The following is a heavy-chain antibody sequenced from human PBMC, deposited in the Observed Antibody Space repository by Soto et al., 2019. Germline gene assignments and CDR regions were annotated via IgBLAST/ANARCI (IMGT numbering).Heavy chain of an antibody. CDR3: AXXXXXXVPDKPRWGMDV. J-gene: IGHJ6*02. D-gene: IGHD2-8*01. CDR1: GFTFSNYG. CDR2: LWYDGSHI. Sequence: QVQLVESGGGVVQPGRSLRLSCAASGFTFSNYGFHWXRXXXXXXVEWVAVLWYDGSHIFYSDSVKGRFTISRDNSRXXXXXXXXXXXXXXXXVYXXAXXXXXXVPDKPRWGMDVWGQGTTVTVSS. V-gene: IGHV3-33*01.